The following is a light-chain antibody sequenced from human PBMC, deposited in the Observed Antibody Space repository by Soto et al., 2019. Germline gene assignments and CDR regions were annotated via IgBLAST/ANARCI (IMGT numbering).Light chain of an antibody. CDR2: DAS. Sequence: EIVLTQSPATLSLSPGERATLSCRASQSVSSYLAWYQQKPGQAPRLLIYDASNRATGIPARFSGSGSGTDFTLTITKVEPEDFVVYYCQQYRTHRSVTFGQGTRLEIK. CDR1: QSVSSY. J-gene: IGKJ5*01. V-gene: IGKV3-11*01. CDR3: QQYRTHRSVT.